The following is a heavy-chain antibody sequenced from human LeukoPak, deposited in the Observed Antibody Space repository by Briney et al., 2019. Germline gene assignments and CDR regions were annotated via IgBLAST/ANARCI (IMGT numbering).Heavy chain of an antibody. CDR2: ISATGGTT. D-gene: IGHD2/OR15-2a*01. Sequence: GGSLRLSCAASRFNLSSYGMHWVRQTPGKGLEWLSVISATGGTTYYADSVRGRFTISRDNSKNTLYLQMNSLRVEDTAVYYCAKDSQSVAFSLDDAFDLWGQGTIVTVSA. V-gene: IGHV3-23*01. J-gene: IGHJ3*01. CDR1: RFNLSSYG. CDR3: AKDSQSVAFSLDDAFDL.